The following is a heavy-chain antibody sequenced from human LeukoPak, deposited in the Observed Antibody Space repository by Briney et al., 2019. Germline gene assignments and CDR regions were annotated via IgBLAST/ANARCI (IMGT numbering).Heavy chain of an antibody. D-gene: IGHD1-26*01. V-gene: IGHV4-30-4*08. J-gene: IGHJ5*02. CDR2: IYYSGSA. CDR1: GGSISSGSYY. CDR3: ARFTLTTTGNWFDP. Sequence: PSETLSLTCTVSGGSISSGSYYWSWIRQPPGKGLEWVGYIYYSGSAYYSPSLKSRVTISVDTSKNHFSLKLNSVTAADTAVYYCARFTLTTTGNWFDPWGQGTLVTVSS.